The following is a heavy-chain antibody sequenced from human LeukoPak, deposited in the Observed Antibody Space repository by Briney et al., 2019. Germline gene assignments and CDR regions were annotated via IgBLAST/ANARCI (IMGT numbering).Heavy chain of an antibody. CDR3: ARGGPLLGYCSSTSCYAGYYFDY. CDR2: INHSGST. D-gene: IGHD2-2*01. J-gene: IGHJ4*02. V-gene: IGHV4-34*01. Sequence: PSEPLSLPCAVSGGSFSGYYWSWIRQPPGKGLEWIGEINHSGSTNYNPSLKSRVTISVDTSKNQFSLKLSSVTAADTAVYYCARGGPLLGYCSSTSCYAGYYFDYWGQGTLVTVSS. CDR1: GGSFSGYY.